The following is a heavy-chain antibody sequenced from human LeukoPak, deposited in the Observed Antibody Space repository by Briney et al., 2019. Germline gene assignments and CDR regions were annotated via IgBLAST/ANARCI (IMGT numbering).Heavy chain of an antibody. CDR3: ARDGSGSYHLNYYYGMDV. Sequence: GGSLRLSCAASGFTFSDYYMSWIRQAPGKGLEWDSYISSSGSTIYYADSVKGRFTISRDNAKNSLYLQMNSLRAEDTAVYYCARDGSGSYHLNYYYGMDVWGQGTTVTVSS. V-gene: IGHV3-11*01. J-gene: IGHJ6*02. D-gene: IGHD3-10*01. CDR1: GFTFSDYY. CDR2: ISSSGSTI.